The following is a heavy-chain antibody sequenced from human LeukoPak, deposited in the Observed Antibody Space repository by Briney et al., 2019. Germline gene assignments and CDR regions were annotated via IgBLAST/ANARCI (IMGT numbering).Heavy chain of an antibody. CDR3: VGDRDTATGPYFDS. V-gene: IGHV4-4*07. CDR1: GASVTSQY. Sequence: SETLSLTCTVSGASVTSQYWNWIRQPAGKGLEWIGRIYISGTTKYNPSLMSRVTISVDKSKNQFSLNLTSVTAADTAVYYCVGDRDTATGPYFDSWGQGILVTVSS. J-gene: IGHJ4*02. CDR2: IYISGTT. D-gene: IGHD5-18*01.